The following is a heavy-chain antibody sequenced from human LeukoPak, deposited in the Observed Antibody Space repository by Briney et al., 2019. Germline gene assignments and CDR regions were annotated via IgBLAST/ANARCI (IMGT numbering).Heavy chain of an antibody. J-gene: IGHJ4*02. V-gene: IGHV4-39*07. CDR2: IHYTGTT. CDR1: GGSISGSSYY. CDR3: ARVYGHEY. Sequence: SETLSLTCTVSGGSISGSSYYWGWIRQPPGKGLEWIGSIHYTGTTHYNPSLKRRVTISVDASKKQFSLKLRSVTTADTAVYYCARVYGHEYWGQGTLVTVSS. D-gene: IGHD2-8*01.